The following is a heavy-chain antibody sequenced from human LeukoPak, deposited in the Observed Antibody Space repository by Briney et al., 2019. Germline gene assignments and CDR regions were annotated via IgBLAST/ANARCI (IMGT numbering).Heavy chain of an antibody. J-gene: IGHJ4*02. CDR2: IYPGDSDT. CDR1: GYSFTSYW. V-gene: IGHV5-51*01. CDR3: ARLSYDSSGYALLGFDY. Sequence: GESLEISCKGSGYSFTSYWIGWVRQMPGKGLEWMGIIYPGDSDTRYSPSFQGQVTISADKSISTAYLQWSSLKASDTAMYYCARLSYDSSGYALLGFDYWGQGTLVTVSS. D-gene: IGHD3-22*01.